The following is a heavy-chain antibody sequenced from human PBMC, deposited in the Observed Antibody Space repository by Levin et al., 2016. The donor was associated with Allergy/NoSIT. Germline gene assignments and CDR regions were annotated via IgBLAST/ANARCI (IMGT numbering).Heavy chain of an antibody. Sequence: ASVKVSCKASGYTFTGYYMHWVRQAPGQGLEWMGWINPSSGGTNYAQNFQGRVTMTRDTSISTAYMELSRLRSDDTAVYYCARGGRGVLRYLDRFDPWGQGTLVTVSS. CDR1: GYTFTGYY. CDR2: INPSSGGT. D-gene: IGHD3-9*01. J-gene: IGHJ5*02. CDR3: ARGGRGVLRYLDRFDP. V-gene: IGHV1-2*02.